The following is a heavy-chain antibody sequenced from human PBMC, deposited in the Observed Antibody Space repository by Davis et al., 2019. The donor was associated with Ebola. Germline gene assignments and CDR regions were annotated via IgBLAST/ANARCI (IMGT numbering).Heavy chain of an antibody. D-gene: IGHD5-18*01. CDR3: ARILVDTAMVPPHAFDI. CDR1: GGSISSYY. V-gene: IGHV4-4*07. J-gene: IGHJ3*02. CDR2: IYTSGST. Sequence: PSETLSLTCTVSGGSISSYYWSWIRQSAGKGLEWIGRIYTSGSTNYNPSLKSRVTMSVDTSKNQFSLKLSSVTAADTAVYYCARILVDTAMVPPHAFDIWGQGTMVTVSS.